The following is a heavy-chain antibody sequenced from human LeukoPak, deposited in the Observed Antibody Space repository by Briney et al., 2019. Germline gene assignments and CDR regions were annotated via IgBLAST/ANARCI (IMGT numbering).Heavy chain of an antibody. CDR2: IRSKAYGGTT. CDR1: GFTFGDHA. Sequence: PGGSLRLSCTTSGFTFGDHAMSWFRQTPGKGLEWVGFIRSKAYGGTTQYAASVTGRFIISRDDSKNIAHLQMNRLKTEDTAVYYCTRVTLIGDVYYFDYWGQGTLVTVSS. CDR3: TRVTLIGDVYYFDY. D-gene: IGHD7-27*01. V-gene: IGHV3-49*03. J-gene: IGHJ4*02.